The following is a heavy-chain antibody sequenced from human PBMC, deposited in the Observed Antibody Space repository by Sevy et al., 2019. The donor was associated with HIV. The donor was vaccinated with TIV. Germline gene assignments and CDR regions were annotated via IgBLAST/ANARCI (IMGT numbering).Heavy chain of an antibody. J-gene: IGHJ4*02. CDR2: VYHTGST. D-gene: IGHD3-22*01. V-gene: IGHV4-61*01. CDR1: GVSVSSDTYY. Sequence: SETLSLTCAVSGVSVSSDTYYWSWIRQPPGKGLEWIGYVYHTGSTNYSPSFKSRVTISVDTSKNQLFLKLFSVAAADTAVYYCAREPYFFDKSGYYWDYWGQGALVTVSS. CDR3: AREPYFFDKSGYYWDY.